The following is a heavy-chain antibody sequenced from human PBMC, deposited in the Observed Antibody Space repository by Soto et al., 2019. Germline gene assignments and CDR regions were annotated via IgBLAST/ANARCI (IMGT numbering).Heavy chain of an antibody. V-gene: IGHV4-34*01. CDR2: INHSGST. CDR1: NGSFSVYY. D-gene: IGHD4-17*01. Sequence: SETLSLTCAVYNGSFSVYYWTWIRQTPGKGLEWIGEINHSGSTNYNPSLKSRVTISVDTSKNQFSLRSEDTAVYYCATVNYGDYDDAFDIWGQGTMVTVSS. J-gene: IGHJ3*02. CDR3: ATVNYGDYDDAFDI.